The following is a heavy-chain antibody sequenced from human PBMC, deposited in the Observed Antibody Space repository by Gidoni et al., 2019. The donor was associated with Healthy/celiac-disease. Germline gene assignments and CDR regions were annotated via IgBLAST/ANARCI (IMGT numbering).Heavy chain of an antibody. CDR2: ISGSGGST. CDR3: AKVFYSGYYFDY. CDR1: GFTFSSYA. V-gene: IGHV3-23*01. D-gene: IGHD5-12*01. Sequence: EVQLLESGGGLVQPGGSLRLSCAASGFTFSSYAMSWVRQAPGKGLEWVSAISGSGGSTYYADSVKCRFTISRDNSKNTLYLQMNSLRAEDTAVYHCAKVFYSGYYFDYWGQGTLVTVSS. J-gene: IGHJ4*02.